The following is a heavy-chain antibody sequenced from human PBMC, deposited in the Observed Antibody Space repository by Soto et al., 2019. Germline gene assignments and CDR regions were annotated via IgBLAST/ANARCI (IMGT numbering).Heavy chain of an antibody. CDR2: IIPMFGIT. V-gene: IGHV1-69*02. J-gene: IGHJ4*02. Sequence: QVHLLQAGAEVKKPGSSVKVSCRASGGTFNRYSISWVRQAPGQGLEWMGRIIPMFGITNYAQKFQGRVMITADKSANTAYMEVSGLRSEDTAMYYCATFYEGDCTTTTCYGDFDYWGQGTLVTVSS. CDR3: ATFYEGDCTTTTCYGDFDY. CDR1: GGTFNRYS. D-gene: IGHD2-2*01.